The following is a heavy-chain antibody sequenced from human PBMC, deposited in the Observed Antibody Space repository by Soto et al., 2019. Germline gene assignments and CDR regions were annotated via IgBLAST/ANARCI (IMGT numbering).Heavy chain of an antibody. D-gene: IGHD3-22*01. CDR3: ARAPDGSGSYYYFDG. V-gene: IGHV3-7*03. Sequence: SCAASGFTFSSYWMSWVRQAPGKGLQWVANINRDGNEKYYVDSLKGRFTISRDNAENSLYLQMNTLRAEDTAVYYCARAPDGSGSYYYFDGWGQGTLV. CDR1: GFTFSSYW. CDR2: INRDGNEK. J-gene: IGHJ4*02.